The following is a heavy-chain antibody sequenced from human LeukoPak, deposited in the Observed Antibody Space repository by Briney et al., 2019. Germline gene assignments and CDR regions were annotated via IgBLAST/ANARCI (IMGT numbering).Heavy chain of an antibody. J-gene: IGHJ4*02. V-gene: IGHV4-39*01. CDR3: ARQTGSGLFTLP. CDR2: IYYTGNT. Sequence: SETLSLTCTVSGVSISSSNSYWGWIRQPPGKGLEWIGSIYYTGNTYYNASLKSRVPISIDTSNNQISLRLISVTATDTAMYYCARQTGSGLFTLPGGQGTLVTVSS. CDR1: GVSISSSNSY. D-gene: IGHD3/OR15-3a*01.